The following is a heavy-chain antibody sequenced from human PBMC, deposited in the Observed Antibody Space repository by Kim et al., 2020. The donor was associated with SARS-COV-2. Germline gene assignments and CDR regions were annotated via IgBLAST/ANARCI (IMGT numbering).Heavy chain of an antibody. Sequence: SETLSLTCAVYGGSFSGYYWSWIRQPPGKGLEWIGEINHSGSTNYNPSLKSRVTISVDTSKNQFSLKLSSVTAADTAVYYCARRGSGSYYNVFLGDNWFDPWGQRALVTVSS. V-gene: IGHV4-34*01. CDR1: GGSFSGYY. CDR3: ARRGSGSYYNVFLGDNWFDP. D-gene: IGHD3-10*01. J-gene: IGHJ5*02. CDR2: INHSGST.